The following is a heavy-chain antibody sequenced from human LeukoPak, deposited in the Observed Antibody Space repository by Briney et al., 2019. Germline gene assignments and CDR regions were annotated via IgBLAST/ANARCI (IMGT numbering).Heavy chain of an antibody. CDR1: DGSINNYY. V-gene: IGHV4-59*01. D-gene: IGHD3-3*01. Sequence: KSSETLSLTCTVSDGSINNYYWTWIRQPPGKGLEWIGCIHYSGSTNYNPSLKSRVTISVDTSKNQFSLKLSSVTAADTAVYYCAGSSRFLEWLNFDYWGQGTLVTVSS. J-gene: IGHJ4*02. CDR3: AGSSRFLEWLNFDY. CDR2: IHYSGST.